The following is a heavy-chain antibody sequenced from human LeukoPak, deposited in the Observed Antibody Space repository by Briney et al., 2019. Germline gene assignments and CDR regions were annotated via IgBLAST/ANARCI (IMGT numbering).Heavy chain of an antibody. CDR1: GFTFSSYG. D-gene: IGHD2-15*01. V-gene: IGHV3-30*18. J-gene: IGHJ3*02. Sequence: GGSLRLSCAASGFTFSSYGMYWVRQAPGKGLEWVAVISYDGSNKYYADSVKGRFTISRDNSKNTLYLQMNSLGAEDTAVYYCAKGDIVVVVAANDAFDIWGQGTMVTVSS. CDR3: AKGDIVVVVAANDAFDI. CDR2: ISYDGSNK.